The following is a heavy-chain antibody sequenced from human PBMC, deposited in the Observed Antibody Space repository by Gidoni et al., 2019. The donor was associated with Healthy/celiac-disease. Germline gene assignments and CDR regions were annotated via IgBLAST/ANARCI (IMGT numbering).Heavy chain of an antibody. Sequence: QVQLVESGGGVVQPGRSLRLSCAASGFTFSSYAMHWVRQAPGKGLEWVAVISYDGSNKYYADSVKGRFTISRDNSKNTLYLQMNSLRAEDTAVYYCARDLLYDSSGYSPYWGQGTLVTVSS. CDR1: GFTFSSYA. D-gene: IGHD3-22*01. CDR3: ARDLLYDSSGYSPY. V-gene: IGHV3-30-3*01. J-gene: IGHJ4*02. CDR2: ISYDGSNK.